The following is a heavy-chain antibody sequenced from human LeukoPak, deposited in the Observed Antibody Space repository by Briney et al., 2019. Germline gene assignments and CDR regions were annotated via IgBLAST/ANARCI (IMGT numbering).Heavy chain of an antibody. CDR1: GFTSSNYA. Sequence: GGSLRLSCAPSGFTSSNYAKSWVRQAPGKGLEWVSAISGSGGSTYYADSVKGRFTISRDNSENTLYMQMNSLRAEDTAVYYCAKARDYWGQGTLVTVSS. CDR3: AKARDY. J-gene: IGHJ4*02. V-gene: IGHV3-23*01. CDR2: ISGSGGST.